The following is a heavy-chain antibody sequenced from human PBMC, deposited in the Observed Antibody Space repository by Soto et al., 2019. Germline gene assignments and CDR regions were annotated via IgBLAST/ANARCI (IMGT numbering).Heavy chain of an antibody. Sequence: QVQLVQSGAEVKKPGSSVKVSCKASGGTFSSYAISWVRQAPGQGLEWMGGIIPIFGTANYAQKFQGRVTITADKSTSTAYMELSSLRSEXTAXXXXXXYPQYCSSTSCYYFDYWGQGTLVTVSS. CDR2: IIPIFGTA. CDR1: GGTFSSYA. CDR3: XXYPQYCSSTSCYYFDY. D-gene: IGHD2-2*01. J-gene: IGHJ4*02. V-gene: IGHV1-69*06.